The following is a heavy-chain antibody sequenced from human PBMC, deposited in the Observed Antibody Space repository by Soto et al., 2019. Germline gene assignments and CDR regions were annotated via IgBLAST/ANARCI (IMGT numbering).Heavy chain of an antibody. Sequence: QVQLVQSGAEVKQPWASVKVSCKASGYTFTNYGFTWVRQAPGQGLEGLGWISTYNGNTKYAQKVPGRLTMTTDTSTSTANMELTSMRSDDTALYYCARTTVTASYYYLDVWGKGSTVTVSS. D-gene: IGHD4-17*01. V-gene: IGHV1-18*01. CDR3: ARTTVTASYYYLDV. J-gene: IGHJ6*03. CDR2: ISTYNGNT. CDR1: GYTFTNYG.